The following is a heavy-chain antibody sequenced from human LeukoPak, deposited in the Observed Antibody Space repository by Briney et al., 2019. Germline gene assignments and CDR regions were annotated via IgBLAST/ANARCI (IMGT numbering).Heavy chain of an antibody. CDR2: IYSGGNT. D-gene: IGHD5-18*01. Sequence: GGSLRLSCAASGFTVSSNYMSWVRQAPGKGLKWVSIIYSGGNTYYADSVKGRFTISRDNSKNTLYLQMNSLRADDTAVYYCARQQDTTNPGYWGQGTLVTVSS. V-gene: IGHV3-66*04. CDR3: ARQQDTTNPGY. J-gene: IGHJ4*02. CDR1: GFTVSSNY.